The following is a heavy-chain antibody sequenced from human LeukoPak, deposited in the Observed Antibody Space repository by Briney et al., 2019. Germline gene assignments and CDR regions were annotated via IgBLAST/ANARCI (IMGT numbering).Heavy chain of an antibody. V-gene: IGHV3-66*01. CDR2: IYSGGST. CDR3: ARDRSGRGYFDY. CDR1: GFTVSSNY. D-gene: IGHD6-19*01. Sequence: HPGGSLRLSCAASGFTVSSNYMSWVRQAPGKGLEWVSVIYSGGSTYYADSVKGRFTISRDNSKNTLYLQMNSLRAEDTAVYYCARDRSGRGYFDYWGQGTLVTVSS. J-gene: IGHJ4*02.